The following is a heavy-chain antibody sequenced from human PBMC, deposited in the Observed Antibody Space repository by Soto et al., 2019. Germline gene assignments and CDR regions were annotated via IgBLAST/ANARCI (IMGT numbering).Heavy chain of an antibody. CDR3: ARDGDVTTCFGKDY. D-gene: IGHD3-16*01. J-gene: IGHJ4*02. CDR2: IWHDGGNK. Sequence: GWSLRLSCAALVFTFSSYGMHWVRQAPGKGLEWVAFIWHDGGNKFYAESVKGRFTISRDNSKNTLYLQMTSLSAEDTAMYYCARDGDVTTCFGKDYRGQGTLVIVSS. V-gene: IGHV3-33*01. CDR1: VFTFSSYG.